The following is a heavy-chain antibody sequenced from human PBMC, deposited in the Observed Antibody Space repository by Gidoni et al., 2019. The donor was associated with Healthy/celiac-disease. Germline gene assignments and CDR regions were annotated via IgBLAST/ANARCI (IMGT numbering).Heavy chain of an antibody. Sequence: DYGMSWVRQAPGKGLEWVSGINWNGGSTGYADSVKGRFTISRDNAKNSLYLQMNSLRAEDTALYYCARDRYCSGGSCYSEFDYWGQGTLVTVSS. D-gene: IGHD2-15*01. J-gene: IGHJ4*02. CDR2: INWNGGST. CDR1: DYG. CDR3: ARDRYCSGGSCYSEFDY. V-gene: IGHV3-20*03.